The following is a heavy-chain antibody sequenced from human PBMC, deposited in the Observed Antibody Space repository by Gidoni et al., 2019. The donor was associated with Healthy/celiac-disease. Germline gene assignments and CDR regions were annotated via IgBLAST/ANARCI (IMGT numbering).Heavy chain of an antibody. Sequence: QVQLVESGGGVVQPGRSLRLSCAASGFTFSSYAMHWVRQAPGKGLEWVAVISYDGSNKYYADSVKGRFTISRDNSKNTLYLQMNSLRAEDTAVYYCARDGETNGGYSYGLGYWGQGTLVTVSS. CDR3: ARDGETNGGYSYGLGY. J-gene: IGHJ4*02. V-gene: IGHV3-30-3*01. D-gene: IGHD5-18*01. CDR2: ISYDGSNK. CDR1: GFTFSSYA.